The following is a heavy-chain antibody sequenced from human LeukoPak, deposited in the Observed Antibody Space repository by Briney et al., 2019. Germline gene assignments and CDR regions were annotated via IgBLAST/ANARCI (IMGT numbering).Heavy chain of an antibody. CDR3: ARQGNDFWSGYSNYYYYYMDV. D-gene: IGHD3-3*01. Sequence: TGGCLRLSSAASGFTLSSYAMTCVPQAPGKGREWVSSIGGSGGSTYYAHSVKGRFTISRDNTKNTLYLQMHSVRAEDTDVYYCARQGNDFWSGYSNYYYYYMDVWGKGTTVSVSS. J-gene: IGHJ6*03. CDR1: GFTLSSYA. CDR2: IGGSGGST. V-gene: IGHV3-23*01.